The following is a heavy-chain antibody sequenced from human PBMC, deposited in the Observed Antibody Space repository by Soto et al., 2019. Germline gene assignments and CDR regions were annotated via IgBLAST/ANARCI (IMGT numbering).Heavy chain of an antibody. CDR3: ARNFEQKPNYGEDKYYYYMDV. Sequence: GGSLRLSCAASGFTVSSNYMSWVRQAPGKGLEWVSVIYSGGSTYYADSVKGRFTISRDNSKNTLYLQMNSLRAEDTAVYYCARNFEQKPNYGEDKYYYYMDVWGKGTTVTVSS. J-gene: IGHJ6*03. CDR2: IYSGGST. D-gene: IGHD1-7*01. V-gene: IGHV3-66*01. CDR1: GFTVSSNY.